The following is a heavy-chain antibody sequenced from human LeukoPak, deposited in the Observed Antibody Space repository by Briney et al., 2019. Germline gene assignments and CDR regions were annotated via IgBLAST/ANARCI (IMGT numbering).Heavy chain of an antibody. CDR1: VASINSHF. J-gene: IGHJ5*02. Sequence: SETLSHTCTVSVASINSHFWNWIRQPPGKGLEWIGNVSNRGSTNYNPSLKSRVTISVDTSKNQISLTLTSVTAADTGVYYCARGPGSHITPFGGVAYGWFDPWGQGTLVTVSS. CDR3: ARGPGSHITPFGGVAYGWFDP. CDR2: VSNRGST. D-gene: IGHD3-3*01. V-gene: IGHV4-59*11.